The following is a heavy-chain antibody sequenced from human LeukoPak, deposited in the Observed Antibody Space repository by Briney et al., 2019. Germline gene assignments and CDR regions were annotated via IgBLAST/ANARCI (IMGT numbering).Heavy chain of an antibody. CDR2: ISSSSSYI. V-gene: IGHV3-21*01. D-gene: IGHD3-16*02. J-gene: IGHJ4*02. CDR3: ARDALTSSVWGSYRQPIDY. CDR1: GFTFSSYS. Sequence: GGSLRLSCAASGFTFSSYSMNWVRQAPGKGLEWVSSISSSSSYIYYADSVKGRFTISRDNAKNSLYLQMNSLRAEDTAVYYCARDALTSSVWGSYRQPIDYWGQGTLVTVPS.